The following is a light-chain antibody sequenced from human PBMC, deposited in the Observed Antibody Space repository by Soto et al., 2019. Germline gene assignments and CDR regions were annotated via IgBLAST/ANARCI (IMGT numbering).Light chain of an antibody. J-gene: IGLJ7*01. CDR3: SSYTSTTTVI. Sequence: QSALTQPASVSGSPGQSITISCTGASSDIGAYDYVSWYQQHPGKAPKLMISEVSNRPSGVSNRFSGSKSGNTASLTISGLQAEDEADYYCSSYTSTTTVIFGGGTQLTVL. CDR2: EVS. V-gene: IGLV2-14*01. CDR1: SSDIGAYDY.